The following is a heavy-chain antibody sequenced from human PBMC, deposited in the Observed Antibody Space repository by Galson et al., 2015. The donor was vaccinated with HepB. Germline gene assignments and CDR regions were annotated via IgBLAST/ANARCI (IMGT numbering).Heavy chain of an antibody. Sequence: ETLSLTCAVSGGSISSSHWWSWVRQPPGKGLEWIGEIYHSGSTNYNPSLKSRVTISVGKSKNQFSLKLSSVTAADTAVYYCARMSDCSSTSCYLDDDYWGQGTLVTVSS. D-gene: IGHD2-2*01. CDR1: GGSISSSHW. CDR3: ARMSDCSSTSCYLDDDY. J-gene: IGHJ4*02. V-gene: IGHV4-4*02. CDR2: IYHSGST.